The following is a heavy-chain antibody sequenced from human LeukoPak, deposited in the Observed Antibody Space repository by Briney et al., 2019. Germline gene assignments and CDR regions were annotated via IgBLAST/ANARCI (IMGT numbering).Heavy chain of an antibody. CDR1: GFTVSNDY. Sequence: GGSLRLSCAASGFTVSNDYMAWVRQAPGKGLEWVSYISSSGSTIYYADSVKGRFTISRDNAKISVYLQMNSLRAEDTAVYYCARDPVCDYWGQGTLVTVSS. CDR3: ARDPVCDY. J-gene: IGHJ4*02. CDR2: ISSSGSTI. V-gene: IGHV3-11*04.